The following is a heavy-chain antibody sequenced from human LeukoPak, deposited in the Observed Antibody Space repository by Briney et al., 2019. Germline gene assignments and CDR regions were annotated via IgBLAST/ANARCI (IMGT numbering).Heavy chain of an antibody. J-gene: IGHJ4*02. CDR3: ATTRSSSGYYWGGQIDY. CDR1: GYTFTGYY. V-gene: IGHV1-2*02. CDR2: INPNSGGT. D-gene: IGHD3-22*01. Sequence: ASVKVSCKASGYTFTGYYMHWVRQAPGQGLEWMGWINPNSGGTNYAQKFQGRVTMTRDTSISTAYMELSRLRSDDTAVYYCATTRSSSGYYWGGQIDYWGQGTLVTVSS.